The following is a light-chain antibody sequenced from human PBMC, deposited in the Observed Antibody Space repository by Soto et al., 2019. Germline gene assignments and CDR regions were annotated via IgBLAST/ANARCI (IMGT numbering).Light chain of an antibody. Sequence: DIQMTQSPSSVSASVGDRVTITCRASQGISSWLAWYQQKPGKAPRLLIYDASTLQSGVPSRFSGSGSGTEFSLTISSLQPDDFAVYYCQQYGSSPPEIGQGTRLEIK. CDR2: DAS. CDR3: QQYGSSPPE. CDR1: QGISSW. V-gene: IGKV1-12*01. J-gene: IGKJ5*01.